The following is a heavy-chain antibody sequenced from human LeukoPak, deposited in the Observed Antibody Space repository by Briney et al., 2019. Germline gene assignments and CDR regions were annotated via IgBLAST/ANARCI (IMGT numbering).Heavy chain of an antibody. V-gene: IGHV3-53*01. Sequence: GGSLRLSCTVSGFTVSSNSMSWVRQAPGKGLEWVSFIYSDNTHYSDSVKGRFTISRDNAKNSLYLQMSSLRAEDTAVYYCARDRVGSDFWGGNPLSGYYMDVWGKGTTVTVSS. CDR3: ARDRVGSDFWGGNPLSGYYMDV. CDR2: IYSDNT. J-gene: IGHJ6*03. CDR1: GFTVSSNS. D-gene: IGHD3-3*01.